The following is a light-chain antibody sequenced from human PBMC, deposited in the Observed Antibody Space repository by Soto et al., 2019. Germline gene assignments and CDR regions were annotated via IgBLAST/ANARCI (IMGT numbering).Light chain of an antibody. Sequence: EMVMTQSPATLSVSPGERVTLSCRASESVHRNLAWYQQKPGQGPSLLLYYASTRATGVPDRFTGSWSGTEFTLTISSLQSEDFGVYHCQHYSNWPPTFGPGTKVEIK. CDR3: QHYSNWPPT. V-gene: IGKV3-15*01. J-gene: IGKJ3*01. CDR2: YAS. CDR1: ESVHRN.